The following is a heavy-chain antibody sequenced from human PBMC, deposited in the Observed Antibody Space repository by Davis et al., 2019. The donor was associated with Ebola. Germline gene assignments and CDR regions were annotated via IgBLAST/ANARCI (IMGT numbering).Heavy chain of an antibody. Sequence: GESLKISCAASGFTFSSYAMSWVRQAPGKGLEWVSAISGSGGSTYYADSVKGRFTISRDNSKNTLYLQMNSLRAEDTAVYYCARDGRPSHYYYYGMDVWGQGTTVTVSS. J-gene: IGHJ6*02. CDR3: ARDGRPSHYYYYGMDV. D-gene: IGHD1-1*01. CDR1: GFTFSSYA. V-gene: IGHV3-23*01. CDR2: ISGSGGST.